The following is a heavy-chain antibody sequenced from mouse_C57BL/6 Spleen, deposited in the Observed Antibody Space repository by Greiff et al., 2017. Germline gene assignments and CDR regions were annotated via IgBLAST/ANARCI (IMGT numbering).Heavy chain of an antibody. CDR3: TTLHFDY. CDR2: IDPENGDT. V-gene: IGHV14-4*01. Sequence: EVHLVESGAELVRPGASVKLSCTASGFNIKDDYMHWVKQRPEQGLEWIGWIDPENGDTEYASKFQGKATITADTSSNTAYLQLSSLTSEDTAVYYCTTLHFDYWGQGTTLTVST. J-gene: IGHJ2*01. CDR1: GFNIKDDY.